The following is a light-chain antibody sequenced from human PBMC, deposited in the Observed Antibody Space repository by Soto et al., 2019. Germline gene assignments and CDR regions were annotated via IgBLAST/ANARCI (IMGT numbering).Light chain of an antibody. CDR2: DNS. CDR3: QSYDSSQRGLV. J-gene: IGLJ3*02. V-gene: IGLV1-40*01. CDR1: NSNFGAGYD. Sequence: QSVLTQPPSVSGAPGQRVTISCTGSNSNFGAGYDVHWYQQLPGTAPKLLIYDNSNRPSGVPDRFSGSKSGTSASLAITGLQAEDEADYYCQSYDSSQRGLVFGGGTKLTVL.